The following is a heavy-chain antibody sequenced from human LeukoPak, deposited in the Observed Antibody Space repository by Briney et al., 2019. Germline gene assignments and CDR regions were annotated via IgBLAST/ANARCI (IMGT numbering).Heavy chain of an antibody. D-gene: IGHD3-16*01. CDR3: AKAASFGWTPPGAQLGVYYYYMDV. Sequence: PGGSLRLSCAASGFTFSNYGMHWVRQAPGKGLEWVAFIRSDGSNKYSADSVKGRFTISRDNSKNTVYLQMNSLRAEDTAVYYCAKAASFGWTPPGAQLGVYYYYMDVWGKGTTVTVSS. J-gene: IGHJ6*03. CDR2: IRSDGSNK. V-gene: IGHV3-30*02. CDR1: GFTFSNYG.